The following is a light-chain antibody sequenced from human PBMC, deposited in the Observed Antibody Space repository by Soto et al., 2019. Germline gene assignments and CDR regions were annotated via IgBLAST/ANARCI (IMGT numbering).Light chain of an antibody. V-gene: IGKV1-5*01. J-gene: IGKJ1*01. CDR2: DAS. Sequence: DFQMTQSPSTLSASVGDRVTITCRASQNIRSRLAWFQQKPGKAPKLLIYDASSLESGVPQRFSGSVSGTEFTLTISSLQTDDFSTYSCQQYHSYWTFGQGTKVE. CDR3: QQYHSYWT. CDR1: QNIRSR.